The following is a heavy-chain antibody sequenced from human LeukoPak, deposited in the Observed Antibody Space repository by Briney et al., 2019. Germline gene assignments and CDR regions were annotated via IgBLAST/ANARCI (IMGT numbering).Heavy chain of an antibody. CDR3: ARVPERDTAMVDY. Sequence: SETLSLTCTVSGGSISSYYWSWIRQPPGKGLEWIGYIYYSGSTNYNPSLKSRVTISVDTSKNQFSLKLSSVTAADTAVYYCARVPERDTAMVDYWGQGTLVTVS. J-gene: IGHJ4*02. CDR2: IYYSGST. CDR1: GGSISSYY. V-gene: IGHV4-59*01. D-gene: IGHD5-18*01.